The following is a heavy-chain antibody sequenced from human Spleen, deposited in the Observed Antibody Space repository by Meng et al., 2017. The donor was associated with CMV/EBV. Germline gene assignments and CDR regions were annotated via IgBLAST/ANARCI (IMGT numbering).Heavy chain of an antibody. D-gene: IGHD1-26*01. V-gene: IGHV4-38-2*02. Sequence: GSLRLSCTVSGFSISSDSYWDWIRQPPGKGLEWIGTIYHSGSTYYNPSLKSRVTISVDTSKNQFFLKLNSVTTADTAMYYCAGPDHMGSTPHDPFDIWGQGTMVTVSS. CDR3: AGPDHMGSTPHDPFDI. CDR2: IYHSGST. J-gene: IGHJ3*02. CDR1: GFSISSDSY.